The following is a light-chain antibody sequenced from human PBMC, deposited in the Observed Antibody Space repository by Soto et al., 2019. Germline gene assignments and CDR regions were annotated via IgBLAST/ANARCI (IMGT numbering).Light chain of an antibody. Sequence: EIVLTQSPGTLSLSPGERATLSCRASQSVNRNYLAWYQQKPGQAPRLLIYGASNRATGVPDRFSGSGSGTDFILTISRLEPEDFAVYHCQQYGRAPYTFGPGTKVDF. V-gene: IGKV3-20*01. CDR1: QSVNRNY. CDR3: QQYGRAPYT. CDR2: GAS. J-gene: IGKJ3*01.